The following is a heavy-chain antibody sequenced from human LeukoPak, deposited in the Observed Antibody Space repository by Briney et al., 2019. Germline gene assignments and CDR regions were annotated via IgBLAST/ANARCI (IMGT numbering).Heavy chain of an antibody. CDR1: GFTFSNYA. CDR2: ISGSSGLT. Sequence: GGALRLSCAASGFTFSNYAMSWVRQAPGRGLEWVSAISGSSGLTYYADSVKGRFTISRDNSKNTLFLQMNSLRAEDTAVYYCARRGESASYGDYRFDYWGQGTLVTVSS. V-gene: IGHV3-23*01. J-gene: IGHJ4*02. CDR3: ARRGESASYGDYRFDY. D-gene: IGHD4-17*01.